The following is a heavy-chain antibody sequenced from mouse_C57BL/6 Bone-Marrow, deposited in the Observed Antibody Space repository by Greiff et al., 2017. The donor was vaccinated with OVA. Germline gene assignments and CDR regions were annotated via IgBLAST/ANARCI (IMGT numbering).Heavy chain of an antibody. CDR1: GYTFTDYE. J-gene: IGHJ4*01. CDR3: TRGYSNYYAMDY. D-gene: IGHD2-5*01. CDR2: IDPETGGT. Sequence: VKLVESGAELVRPGASVTLSCKASGYTFTDYEMHWVKQTPVHGLEWIGAIDPETGGTAYNQKFKGKAILTADKSSSTAYMELHSLTSEDSAVYYCTRGYSNYYAMDYWGQGTSVTVSS. V-gene: IGHV1-15*01.